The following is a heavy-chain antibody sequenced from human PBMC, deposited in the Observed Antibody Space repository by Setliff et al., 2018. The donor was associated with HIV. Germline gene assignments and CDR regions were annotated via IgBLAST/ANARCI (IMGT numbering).Heavy chain of an antibody. CDR3: ARGGQGDLLYWYFQH. J-gene: IGHJ1*01. D-gene: IGHD2-21*02. CDR2: IWYDGSNK. Sequence: GGSLRLSCAASGFTFSSYGMHWVRQAPGKGLEWVAVIWYDGSNKYYADSVKGRFTISRDNSKNTLYLQMNSLRAEDTAVYYCARGGQGDLLYWYFQHWGQGTPVTVSS. CDR1: GFTFSSYG. V-gene: IGHV3-33*01.